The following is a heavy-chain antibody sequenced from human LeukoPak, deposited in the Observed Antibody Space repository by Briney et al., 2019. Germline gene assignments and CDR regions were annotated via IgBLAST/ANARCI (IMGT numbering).Heavy chain of an antibody. CDR1: GYTFTSYG. Sequence: ASVKVSCKASGYTFTSYGISWVRQAPGQGLEWMGWISAYNGNTNYAQKLQGRVTMTTDTSTSTAYTELRSLRSDDTAVYYCARDQYYYDSSGYYGGYWGQGTLVTVSS. CDR3: ARDQYYYDSSGYYGGY. V-gene: IGHV1-18*01. J-gene: IGHJ4*02. D-gene: IGHD3-22*01. CDR2: ISAYNGNT.